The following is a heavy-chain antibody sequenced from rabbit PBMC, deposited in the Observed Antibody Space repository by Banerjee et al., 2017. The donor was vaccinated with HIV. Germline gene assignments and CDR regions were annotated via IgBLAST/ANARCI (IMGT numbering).Heavy chain of an antibody. J-gene: IGHJ4*01. CDR3: ARSFNL. V-gene: IGHV1S40*01. Sequence: QSLEESGGGLVKPGASLTLTCKASGFSFSSNNMCWVRQAPGKGLEWIACIVTSTGSTYYANWVNGRFTISKTSSTTVTLQMTSLTAADTATYFCARSFNLWGPGTLVT. CDR1: GFSFSSNN. CDR2: IVTSTGST.